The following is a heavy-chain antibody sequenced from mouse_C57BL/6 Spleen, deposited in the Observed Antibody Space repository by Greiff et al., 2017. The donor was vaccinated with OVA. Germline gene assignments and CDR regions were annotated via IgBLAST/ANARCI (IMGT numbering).Heavy chain of an antibody. CDR3: ASYAMDY. J-gene: IGHJ4*01. CDR2: IEPSDSCS. CDR1: GYTFTGHS. V-gene: IGHV1-50*01. Sequence: VQLQQAGGELVKPGASVKLSCKASGYTFTGHSMQWVKQRPGQGLEWIGEIEPSDSCSNSNQKFKGKATLTVDTSSSTAYMQLSSLTSEGSAVYYCASYAMDYWGQGTSVTVSS.